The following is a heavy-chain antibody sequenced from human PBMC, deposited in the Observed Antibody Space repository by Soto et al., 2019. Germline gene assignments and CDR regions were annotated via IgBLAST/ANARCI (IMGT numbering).Heavy chain of an antibody. CDR1: GYTLTELS. J-gene: IGHJ3*02. V-gene: IGHV1-24*01. CDR2: FDPEDGET. Sequence: ASVKVSCKVSGYTLTELSMHWVGQAPGKGLEWMGGFDPEDGETIYAQKFQGRVTMTEDTSTDTAYMELSSLRSEDTAVYYCATPPYGDYGGTDYAFDIWGQGTMVTVSS. D-gene: IGHD4-17*01. CDR3: ATPPYGDYGGTDYAFDI.